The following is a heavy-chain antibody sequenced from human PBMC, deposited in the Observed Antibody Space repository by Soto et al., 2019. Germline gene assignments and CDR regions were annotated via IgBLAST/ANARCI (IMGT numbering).Heavy chain of an antibody. CDR1: GFTFSSYA. Sequence: GSLRLSCAASGFTFSSYAMSWVRQAPGKGLEWVSAISGSGGSTYYADSVKGRFTISRDNSKNTLYLQMNSLRAEDTAVYYCAKTTVDIVVVPAARRFDYWGQGTLVTVSS. CDR3: AKTTVDIVVVPAARRFDY. D-gene: IGHD2-2*01. V-gene: IGHV3-23*01. CDR2: ISGSGGST. J-gene: IGHJ4*02.